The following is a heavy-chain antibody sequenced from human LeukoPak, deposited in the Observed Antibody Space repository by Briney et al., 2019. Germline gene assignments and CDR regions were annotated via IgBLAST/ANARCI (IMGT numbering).Heavy chain of an antibody. Sequence: PGGSLRLSCAASGFTFSSYSMNWVRQAPGKGLEWVSSISSSSSYIYYADSVKGRFTISRDNAKNSLYLQMNSLRAEDTAVYYCARDNSRKDMVRGVPLNYWGQGTLVTVSS. D-gene: IGHD3-10*01. J-gene: IGHJ4*02. CDR3: ARDNSRKDMVRGVPLNY. CDR2: ISSSSSYI. V-gene: IGHV3-21*01. CDR1: GFTFSSYS.